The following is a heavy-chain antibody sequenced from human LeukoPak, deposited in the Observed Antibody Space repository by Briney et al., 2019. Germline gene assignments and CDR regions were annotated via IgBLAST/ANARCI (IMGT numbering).Heavy chain of an antibody. CDR1: GFTFSSYW. V-gene: IGHV3-7*01. Sequence: PGGSLRLSCAASGFTFSSYWMSWVRQAPGKGLEWVANIKKDGSEKYYVDSVKDRFTISRDNAKTSLYLQMNSLSAEDTAVYYCAKDQGVRDIVVVVAATSFDYWGQGTLVTVSS. CDR3: AKDQGVRDIVVVVAATSFDY. J-gene: IGHJ4*02. CDR2: IKKDGSEK. D-gene: IGHD2-15*01.